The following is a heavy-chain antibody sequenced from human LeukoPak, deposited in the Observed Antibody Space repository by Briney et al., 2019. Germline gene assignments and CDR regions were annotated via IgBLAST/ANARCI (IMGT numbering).Heavy chain of an antibody. D-gene: IGHD3-22*01. CDR2: IYPGDSDT. Sequence: GESLKISCKGSGYSFTSYWIGWVRQMAGKGLEWMGIIYPGDSDTRYSPSFQGQVTISADKSISTAYLQWSSLKASDTAMYYCARSDYYDSSGYYYYFDYWGQGTLVTVSS. V-gene: IGHV5-51*01. J-gene: IGHJ4*02. CDR1: GYSFTSYW. CDR3: ARSDYYDSSGYYYYFDY.